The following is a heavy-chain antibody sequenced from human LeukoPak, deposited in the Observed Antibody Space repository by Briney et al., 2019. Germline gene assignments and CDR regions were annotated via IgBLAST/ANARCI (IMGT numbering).Heavy chain of an antibody. CDR2: INQDGREK. Sequence: ETLSLTCTVSGGSISSGSYYWGWIRQPPGKGLEWVANINQDGREKYYVDSVKGRFTISRDNAKNSLYLQMNSLRAEDTAVYFCGSPRRGYWGQGTLVTVSS. CDR3: GSPRRGY. J-gene: IGHJ4*02. V-gene: IGHV3-7*01. CDR1: GGSISSGSYY.